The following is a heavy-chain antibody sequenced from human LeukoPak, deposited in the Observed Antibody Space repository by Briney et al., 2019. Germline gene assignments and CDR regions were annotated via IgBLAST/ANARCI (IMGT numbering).Heavy chain of an antibody. J-gene: IGHJ4*02. D-gene: IGHD3-9*01. CDR1: GDSVSSYY. V-gene: IGHV4-59*02. Sequence: PSETLSLTCNVSGDSVSSYYWNWIRQPPGKGLEWIAYIHYSGSTNYNPSLKSRVTISVDTSKNQFSLKLSSVTAADTAVYYCASRGILTGYYYFDYWGQGTLVTVSS. CDR3: ASRGILTGYYYFDY. CDR2: IHYSGST.